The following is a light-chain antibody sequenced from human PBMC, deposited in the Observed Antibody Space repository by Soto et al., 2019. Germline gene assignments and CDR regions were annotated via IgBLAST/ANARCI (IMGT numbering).Light chain of an antibody. CDR1: QSVSSN. J-gene: IGKJ4*01. Sequence: EIVMTQSPATLSVSPGERATLSCRASQSVSSNLAWYQQKPGQAPSLLIYGASTRATGIPARFSGSGSGTEFTLTISSLQSEDSAVYYCHQYNNWLALTFGGGTKVDIK. CDR3: HQYNNWLALT. CDR2: GAS. V-gene: IGKV3-15*01.